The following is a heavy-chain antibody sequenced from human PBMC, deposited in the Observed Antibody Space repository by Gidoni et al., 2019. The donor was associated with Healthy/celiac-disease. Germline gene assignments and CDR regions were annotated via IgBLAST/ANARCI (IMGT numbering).Heavy chain of an antibody. CDR1: GFTFSGSA. CDR2: IRSKANSYAT. Sequence: EVQLVESGGGLVQPGGSRKLSCAASGFTFSGSAMHWVRQASGKGLEWVGRIRSKANSYATAYAASVKGRFTISRDDSKNTAYLQMNSLKTEDTAVYYCTRLPGQQLVRGPVSNWGQGTLVTVSS. CDR3: TRLPGQQLVRGPVSN. D-gene: IGHD6-13*01. V-gene: IGHV3-73*01. J-gene: IGHJ4*02.